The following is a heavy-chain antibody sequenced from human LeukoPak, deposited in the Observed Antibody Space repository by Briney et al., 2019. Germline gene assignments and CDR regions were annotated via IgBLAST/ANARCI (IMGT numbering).Heavy chain of an antibody. J-gene: IGHJ4*02. V-gene: IGHV1-8*03. D-gene: IGHD2-15*01. Sequence: VASVKVSCKASGYTFTSYDINWVRQATGQGLEWMGWMNPNSGNTGYAQKFQGRVTITRNTSISTAYMELSSLRSEDTAVYYCASLEGNCSGGSCQGTYFDYWGQGTLVTVSS. CDR1: GYTFTSYD. CDR3: ASLEGNCSGGSCQGTYFDY. CDR2: MNPNSGNT.